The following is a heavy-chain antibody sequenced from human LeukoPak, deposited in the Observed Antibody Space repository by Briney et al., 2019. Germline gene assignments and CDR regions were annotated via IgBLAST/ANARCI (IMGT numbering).Heavy chain of an antibody. CDR2: INAGNGNT. Sequence: ASVKVSCKASGYTFTSYAMHWVRQAPGQRLEWMGWINAGNGNTKYSQKFQGRVTITTDTSTSTAYMELRSLRSDDTAVYYCARVGDYYDSSGYYYYGMDVWGQGTTVTVSS. J-gene: IGHJ6*02. CDR1: GYTFTSYA. V-gene: IGHV1-3*01. CDR3: ARVGDYYDSSGYYYYGMDV. D-gene: IGHD3-22*01.